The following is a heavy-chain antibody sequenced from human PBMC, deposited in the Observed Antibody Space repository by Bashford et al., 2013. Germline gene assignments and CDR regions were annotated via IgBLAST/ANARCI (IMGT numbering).Heavy chain of an antibody. D-gene: IGHD3-16*01. J-gene: IGHJ4*02. CDR1: GYTFTSYG. CDR3: ARDRVLVPMITFGNRAEGGYFDY. V-gene: IGHV1-18*04. Sequence: ASVKVSCKASGYTFTSYGISWVRQAPGQGLEWMGWISAYNGNTNYAQKLQGRVTMTTDTSTSTAYMELRSLRSDDTAVYYCARDRVLVPMITFGNRAEGGYFDYWGQGTLVTVSS. CDR2: ISAYNGNT.